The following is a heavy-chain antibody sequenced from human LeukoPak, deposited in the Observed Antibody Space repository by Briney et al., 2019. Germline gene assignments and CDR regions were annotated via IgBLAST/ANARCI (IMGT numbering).Heavy chain of an antibody. Sequence: GESLKISCKVSGYSFPSYWITWVRQVPGKGLEWMGRIAPSDSYTNYNPSFEGHVTMSVEKSITTVYLQWSSLKASDTAMYYCALLGYCSSTSCYKVNYYYGMDVWGQGTTVTVSS. CDR2: IAPSDSYT. V-gene: IGHV5-10-1*01. CDR1: GYSFPSYW. CDR3: ALLGYCSSTSCYKVNYYYGMDV. J-gene: IGHJ6*02. D-gene: IGHD2-2*02.